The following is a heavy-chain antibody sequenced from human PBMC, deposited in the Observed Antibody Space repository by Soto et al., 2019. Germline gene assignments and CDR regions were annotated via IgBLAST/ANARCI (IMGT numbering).Heavy chain of an antibody. J-gene: IGHJ6*02. CDR3: ARDNGDYGDYGGGYYYYYGMDV. CDR2: ISYDGSNK. V-gene: IGHV3-30-3*01. D-gene: IGHD4-17*01. CDR1: GFTFSSYA. Sequence: PGGSLRLSCAASGFTFSSYAMHWVRQAPGKGLEWVAVISYDGSNKYYADSVKGRFTISRDNSKNTLYLQMNSLRAEDTAVYYCARDNGDYGDYGGGYYYYYGMDVWGQGTTVTVSS.